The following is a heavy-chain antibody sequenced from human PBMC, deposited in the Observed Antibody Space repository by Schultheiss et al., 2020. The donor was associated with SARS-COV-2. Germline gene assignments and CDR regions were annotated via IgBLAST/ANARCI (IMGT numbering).Heavy chain of an antibody. CDR3: ARDQIGDSSSWYIH. D-gene: IGHD6-13*01. CDR2: ISYDGSNK. Sequence: SCAASGFTFSSYAMHWVRQAPGKGLEWVAVISYDGSNKYYADPVKGRFTISRDNSKNTLYLQMNSLRAEDTAVYYCARDQIGDSSSWYIHWGQGTLVTVSS. CDR1: GFTFSSYA. J-gene: IGHJ4*02. V-gene: IGHV3-30*01.